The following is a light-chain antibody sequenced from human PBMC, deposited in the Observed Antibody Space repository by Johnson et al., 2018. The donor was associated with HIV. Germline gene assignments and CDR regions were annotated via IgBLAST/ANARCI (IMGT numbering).Light chain of an antibody. CDR1: SSNIGSNY. V-gene: IGLV1-51*02. J-gene: IGLJ1*01. CDR3: LAWDTGGV. CDR2: ENN. Sequence: HSVLSQPPSVSAAPGQKVTVSCSGSSSNIGSNYVSWYQQLPGTAPKLLIYENNKRPSGIPDRFSGSKSGTSATLGLTGLQTGDEADYYCLAWDTGGVFGTGTKVTVL.